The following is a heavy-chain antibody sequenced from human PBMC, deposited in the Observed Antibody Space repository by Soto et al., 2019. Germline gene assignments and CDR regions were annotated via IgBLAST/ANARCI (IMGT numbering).Heavy chain of an antibody. J-gene: IGHJ6*02. D-gene: IGHD2-8*01. CDR3: ARDIVLMCYYYYGMDV. Sequence: HPGGSLRLSCAASGFTFSSYEMNWVRQAPGKGLEWVSYISSSGSTIYYADSVKGRFTISRDNAKNSLYLQMNSLRAEDTAVYYCARDIVLMCYYYYGMDVWGQGTTVTVSS. CDR2: ISSSGSTI. V-gene: IGHV3-48*03. CDR1: GFTFSSYE.